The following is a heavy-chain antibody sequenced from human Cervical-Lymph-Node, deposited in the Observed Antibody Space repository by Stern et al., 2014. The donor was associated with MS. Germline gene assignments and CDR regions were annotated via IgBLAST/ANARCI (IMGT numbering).Heavy chain of an antibody. CDR2: QSIVGSNW. Sequence: VQLVESGGGVVQPGRSLRLSWAGSGFSLNSLGMNWVRQAPGKALDGVAFQSIVGSNWRYGYSVKGRFSISRDISNNTLYLQINSLRPEDTAVYYCLGVGDAMHVGGQGTTVIVSS. CDR3: LGVGDAMHV. CDR1: GFSLNSLG. V-gene: IGHV3-30*03. J-gene: IGHJ6*02.